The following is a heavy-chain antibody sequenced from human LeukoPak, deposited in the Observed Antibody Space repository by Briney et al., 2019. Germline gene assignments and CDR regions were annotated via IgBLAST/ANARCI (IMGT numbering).Heavy chain of an antibody. D-gene: IGHD3-3*01. J-gene: IGHJ6*03. CDR2: ISYDGSNK. CDR3: ARAYYDFWSGYYGTHYYYYYYMDV. CDR1: GSTFSSYA. Sequence: GGSLRLSCAASGSTFSSYAMHWVRQAPGKGLEWVAVISYDGSNKYYADSVKGRFTISRDNSKNTLYLQMNSLRAEDTAVYYCARAYYDFWSGYYGTHYYYYYYMDVWGKGTTVTVSS. V-gene: IGHV3-30*04.